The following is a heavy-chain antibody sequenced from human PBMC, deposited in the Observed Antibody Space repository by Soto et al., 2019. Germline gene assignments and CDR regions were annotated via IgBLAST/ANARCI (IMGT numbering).Heavy chain of an antibody. CDR1: GGSISSGGNY. V-gene: IGHV4-31*03. CDR3: ARDVGTTSNWFDP. D-gene: IGHD1-7*01. Sequence: QVQLQESGPGLVKPSQTLSLTCTVSGGSISSGGNYWSWIRQHPGKVLEWIGYIYYRGSTYYNPSLKSRVTISVATSKNQFSLKLSSVTAADTAMYYCARDVGTTSNWFDPWGQGTLVTVSS. CDR2: IYYRGST. J-gene: IGHJ5*02.